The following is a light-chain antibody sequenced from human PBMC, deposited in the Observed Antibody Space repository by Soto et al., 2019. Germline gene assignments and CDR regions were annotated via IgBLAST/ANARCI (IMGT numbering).Light chain of an antibody. CDR1: HDIKKY. V-gene: IGKV1-33*01. CDR3: QQFDDLPLT. CDR2: DAS. J-gene: IGKJ4*01. Sequence: DIQMTQSPSSLSASVGDRVTITCQASHDIKKYLNWYQQKAHKVPKLLIHDASTLATGVPSRFTGSGSETDFTLTINSLQPEDVATYYCQQFDDLPLTFGGGTKVDI.